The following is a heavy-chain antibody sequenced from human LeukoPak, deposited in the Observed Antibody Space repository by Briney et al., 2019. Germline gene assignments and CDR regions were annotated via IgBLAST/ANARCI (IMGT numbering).Heavy chain of an antibody. Sequence: GGSLRLSCAASGFTFSSYAMSWARQAPGKGLEWVSAISGSGGSTYYADSVKGRFTISRDNSKNTLYLQMNSLRAEDTAVYYCATMTTVTTSAFDIWGQGTMVTVSS. CDR1: GFTFSSYA. CDR3: ATMTTVTTSAFDI. J-gene: IGHJ3*02. CDR2: ISGSGGST. V-gene: IGHV3-23*01. D-gene: IGHD4-17*01.